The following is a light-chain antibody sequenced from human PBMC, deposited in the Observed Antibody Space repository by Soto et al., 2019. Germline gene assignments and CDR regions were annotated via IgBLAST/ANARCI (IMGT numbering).Light chain of an antibody. CDR3: QQYNGYPYT. CDR1: QSIRSW. Sequence: DIQMTQSPSTLSASVGDRVTITCRASQSIRSWLAWYQQKPGKAPKLLIRKASTLESGVPSRLSGRGSGTDFTLTISSLQPEDSATYYCQQYNGYPYTFGQGTKLEIK. J-gene: IGKJ2*01. V-gene: IGKV1-5*03. CDR2: KAS.